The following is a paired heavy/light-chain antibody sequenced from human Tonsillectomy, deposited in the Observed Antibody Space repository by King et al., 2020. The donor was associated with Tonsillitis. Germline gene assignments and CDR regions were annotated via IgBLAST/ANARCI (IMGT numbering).Light chain of an antibody. CDR1: QSINTY. J-gene: IGKJ4*01. CDR2: DAS. Sequence: EIVLTQSPATLSLSPGERATLSCRASQSINTYLAWYQQIPGQAPRLLLYDASNRATGIPARFSGSGSGTDFTLTISSLEPEDFAVYYCQQRDMWPLTFGGGTKVEIK. CDR3: QQRDMWPLT. V-gene: IGKV3-11*01.
Heavy chain of an antibody. V-gene: IGHV4-34*01. CDR1: GESFSDCC. CDR3: ARATPLTGYPWYFDL. J-gene: IGHJ2*01. Sequence: QVQLQQWGAGLLKPSETLSLTCGVVGESFSDCCWNWIRQAPGKGLEWIGEAHRIGSTKYNPSFEGRVTISVDTAKSQFSLRLTSVTVADTALYYCARATPLTGYPWYFDLWGRGTQVAVSS. D-gene: IGHD3-9*01. CDR2: AHRIGST.